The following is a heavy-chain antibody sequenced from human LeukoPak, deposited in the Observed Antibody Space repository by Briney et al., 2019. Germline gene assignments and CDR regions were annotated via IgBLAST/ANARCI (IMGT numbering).Heavy chain of an antibody. CDR1: GGSISSYY. CDR2: IYYSGST. J-gene: IGHJ4*02. CDR3: ARGGPPSSGYYYVDY. Sequence: SETLSLTCTVSGGSISSYYWRWLGQPPGKGLEWIGYIYYSGSTNYNPSLKSRVTISVDTSKNQFSLKLSSVTAADTAVYYCARGGPPSSGYYYVDYWGQGTLVTVSS. D-gene: IGHD3-22*01. V-gene: IGHV4-59*01.